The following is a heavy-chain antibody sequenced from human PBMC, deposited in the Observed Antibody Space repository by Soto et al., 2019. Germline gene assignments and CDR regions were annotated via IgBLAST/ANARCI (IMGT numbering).Heavy chain of an antibody. CDR3: ATTPGGAAY. J-gene: IGHJ4*02. CDR1: GFTFSTYT. Sequence: QVHLVESGGGVVQPGRSLRLSCAASGFTFSTYTMHWVRQAPGKGLEWVADISYNGKYEYYADSVKGRFTISRDNSKSTLYLQMNRLTPEDTAVYYCATTPGGAAYWGQGTLVTVSS. V-gene: IGHV3-30*04. D-gene: IGHD2-15*01. CDR2: ISYNGKYE.